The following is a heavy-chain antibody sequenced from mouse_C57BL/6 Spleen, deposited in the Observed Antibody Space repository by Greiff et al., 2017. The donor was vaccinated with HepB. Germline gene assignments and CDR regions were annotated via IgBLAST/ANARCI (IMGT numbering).Heavy chain of an antibody. CDR3: ARGDDYFYYAMDY. CDR2: IHPNSGST. V-gene: IGHV1-64*01. D-gene: IGHD2-4*01. Sequence: VQLQQPGAELVKPGASVKLSCKASGYTFTSYWMHWVKQRPGQGLEWIGMIHPNSGSTNYNEKFKSKATLTVDKSSSTAYMQLSSLTSEDSAVYYCARGDDYFYYAMDYWGQGTSVTVSS. CDR1: GYTFTSYW. J-gene: IGHJ4*01.